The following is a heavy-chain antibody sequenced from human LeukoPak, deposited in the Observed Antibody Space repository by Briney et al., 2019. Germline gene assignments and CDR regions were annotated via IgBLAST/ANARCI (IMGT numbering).Heavy chain of an antibody. CDR3: ARMRGPTTGALDI. CDR2: ILYDGSNK. J-gene: IGHJ3*02. V-gene: IGHV3-30-3*01. CDR1: GFTFSSYA. D-gene: IGHD1-26*01. Sequence: GGSLRLTCAASGFTFSSYAMHWVRQAPGKGLEWVALILYDGSNKYYADSVKGRFTISRDNAKNSLYLQVSSLRDEDTAIYYCARMRGPTTGALDIWGPGTMVAVSS.